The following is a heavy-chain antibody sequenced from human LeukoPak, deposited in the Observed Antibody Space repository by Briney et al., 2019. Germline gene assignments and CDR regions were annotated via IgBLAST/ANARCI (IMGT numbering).Heavy chain of an antibody. CDR1: GFTFSSCA. J-gene: IGHJ4*02. Sequence: GGSLRLSCAASGFTFSSCAMHWVRQAPGKGLEWVAVISYDGSNKYYADSVKGRFTISRDNSKNTLYLQMNSLRAEDTAVYYCAKGPVTTDYWGQGTLVTVSS. D-gene: IGHD4-17*01. CDR2: ISYDGSNK. V-gene: IGHV3-30-3*01. CDR3: AKGPVTTDY.